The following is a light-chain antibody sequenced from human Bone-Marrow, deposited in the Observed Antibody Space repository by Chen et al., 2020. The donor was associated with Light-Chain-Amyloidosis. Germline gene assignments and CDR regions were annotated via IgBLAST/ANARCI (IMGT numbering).Light chain of an antibody. CDR2: GAS. J-gene: IGKJ1*01. CDR3: QQYNNWPLWT. CDR1: QSVSSN. V-gene: IGKV3-15*01. Sequence: IVMTPSPATLSVSPGERATLSCRASQSVSSNLAWYQQKPGQAPRLLIYGASTRATGIPARFSGSGYGTEFTLTISSLQSEDLAVYYCQQYNNWPLWTFGQGTKVEIK.